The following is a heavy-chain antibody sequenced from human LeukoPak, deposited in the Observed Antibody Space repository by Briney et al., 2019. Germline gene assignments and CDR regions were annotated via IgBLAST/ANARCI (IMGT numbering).Heavy chain of an antibody. Sequence: GGSLRLSCAASGFTFSSYEMNWVRQAPGKGLEWVSYISSSGSTIYYADSVKGRFTISRDNAKNSLYLQMNSLRAEDTAVYYCARVASEIVVVTRRSWSQGTLVTVSS. CDR1: GFTFSSYE. J-gene: IGHJ4*02. V-gene: IGHV3-48*03. D-gene: IGHD3-22*01. CDR2: ISSSGSTI. CDR3: ARVASEIVVVTRRS.